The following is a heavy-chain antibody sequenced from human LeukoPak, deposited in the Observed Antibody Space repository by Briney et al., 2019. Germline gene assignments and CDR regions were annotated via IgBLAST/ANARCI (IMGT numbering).Heavy chain of an antibody. CDR1: GFTFSSYE. V-gene: IGHV3-48*03. CDR2: ISSSGTII. D-gene: IGHD4-11*01. Sequence: GGSLRLSCTASGFTFSSYEMSWVRQAPGKGLEWVSHISSSGTIIYYADSVKGRFTISRDNAKNSLYLQMNSLRAGDTAVYYCARAMTSWGQGTLVTVSS. CDR3: ARAMTS. J-gene: IGHJ4*02.